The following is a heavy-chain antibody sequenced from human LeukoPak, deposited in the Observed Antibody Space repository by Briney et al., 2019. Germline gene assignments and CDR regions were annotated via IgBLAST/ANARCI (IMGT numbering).Heavy chain of an antibody. CDR2: IYHTGST. J-gene: IGHJ5*02. D-gene: IGHD3-22*01. CDR1: GGSISCYF. V-gene: IGHV4-59*01. CDR3: ARLTHYYDSSGYYCFDP. Sequence: SETLSLTCTVSGGSISCYFWSWLRQPPGKGMEWIGYIYHTGSTNYNPSLESRVTISVDTSKNQFSLNLTSVTAADTALYYCARLTHYYDSSGYYCFDPWGQGTLVTVSS.